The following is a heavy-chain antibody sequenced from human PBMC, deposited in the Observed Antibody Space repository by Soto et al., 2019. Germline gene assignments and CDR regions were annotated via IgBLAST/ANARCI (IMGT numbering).Heavy chain of an antibody. CDR2: ISGGGGGT. V-gene: IGHV3-23*01. D-gene: IGHD3-22*01. Sequence: EVQLLESGGGLVQPGGSLRLSCAASGFIFSSYAITWVRQAPGKGLEWVSGISGGGGGTYYADSVKGRFTISRDNSKSTLYLQMNSLRADDTAVYYCAKGVEAAYYYGSSGYYGFDYWGQGTLVTVSS. J-gene: IGHJ4*02. CDR3: AKGVEAAYYYGSSGYYGFDY. CDR1: GFIFSSYA.